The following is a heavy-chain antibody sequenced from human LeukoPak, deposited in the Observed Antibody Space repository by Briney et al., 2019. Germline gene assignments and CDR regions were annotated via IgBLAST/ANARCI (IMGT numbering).Heavy chain of an antibody. D-gene: IGHD5-24*01. CDR3: ANHGYNTTAFDY. J-gene: IGHJ4*02. CDR1: GFTFSSYA. Sequence: GGSLRLSCAASGFTFSSYAMHWVRQAPGKGLEWVAVISYDGSNKYYADSVKGRLTISRDNSKNTLYLQMNSLRAEDTAVYYCANHGYNTTAFDYWGQGTLVTVSS. CDR2: ISYDGSNK. V-gene: IGHV3-30*04.